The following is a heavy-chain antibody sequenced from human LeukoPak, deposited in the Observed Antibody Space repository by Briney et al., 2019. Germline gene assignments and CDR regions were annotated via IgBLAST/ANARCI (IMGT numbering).Heavy chain of an antibody. CDR3: ARCSGDRCYHSDDY. CDR1: GFTFSSYA. V-gene: IGHV3-21*01. CDR2: ISRSGSNN. D-gene: IGHD2-15*01. J-gene: IGHJ4*02. Sequence: PGGSLRLSCAASGFTFSSYAMNWVRQAPGKGLEWVTSISRSGSNNYYADSVKGRFTISRDNARNSLYLQMNSLRAEDTAVYYCARCSGDRCYHSDDYWGQGTLVTVSS.